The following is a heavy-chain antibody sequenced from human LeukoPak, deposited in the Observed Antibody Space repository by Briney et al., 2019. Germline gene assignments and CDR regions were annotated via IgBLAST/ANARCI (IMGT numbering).Heavy chain of an antibody. CDR1: GFTFSSYA. D-gene: IGHD3-9*01. CDR2: VSPSGGST. CDR3: ARYYDILTDYHRFDY. V-gene: IGHV3-23*01. J-gene: IGHJ4*02. Sequence: GGSLRLSCAASGFTFSSYAMSWVRQAPGKGLEWVSTVSPSGGSTHYADSVKGRFTISRDNSKNTLYLQMSSLRADDTAVYFCARYYDILTDYHRFDYWGQGTLVTVSS.